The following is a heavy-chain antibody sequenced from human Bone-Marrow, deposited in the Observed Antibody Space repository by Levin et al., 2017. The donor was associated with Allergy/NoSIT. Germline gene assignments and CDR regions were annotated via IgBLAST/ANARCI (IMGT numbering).Heavy chain of an antibody. D-gene: IGHD6-6*01. J-gene: IGHJ3*02. V-gene: IGHV3-23*01. Sequence: TGGSLRLSCAGSGFTFSTHGMTWVRQAPGRGLEWVSSISGSGYSQDYADSVKGRSTISRDNSKNTMYMEMNSLRVEDTAVYFCARVQTPKLVQDALDIWGQGTVVIVSS. CDR1: GFTFSTHG. CDR2: ISGSGYSQ. CDR3: ARVQTPKLVQDALDI.